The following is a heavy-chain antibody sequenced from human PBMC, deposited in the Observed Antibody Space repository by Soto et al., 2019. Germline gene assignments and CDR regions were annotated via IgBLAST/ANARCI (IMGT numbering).Heavy chain of an antibody. J-gene: IGHJ5*02. Sequence: QLQLQESGSGLLKPSQTLSLNCSVSGDSISSGGLSWNWLRQSPGRGLEWIVYIYYPGLTYYNPSLKNRVSMPLAPSENQVSLSLSSVTAADSAVYYCARGRRSKTATAGTGCFDPWGPGTLVTVSS. CDR3: ARGRRSKTATAGTGCFDP. D-gene: IGHD6-13*01. CDR2: IYYPGLT. V-gene: IGHV4-30-2*06. CDR1: GDSISSGGLS.